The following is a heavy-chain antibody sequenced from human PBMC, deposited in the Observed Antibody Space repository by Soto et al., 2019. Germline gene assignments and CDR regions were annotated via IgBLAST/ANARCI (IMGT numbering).Heavy chain of an antibody. CDR2: IKSKTDGGTT. Sequence: SVSNAWMNWVRQAPGKGLEWVGRIKSKTDGGTTEYAAPVKGRFTISRDDSKNTLYLQMNSLKTEDTAVYYCTTFMITFGGVIVPMFDYWGQGTLVTVSS. J-gene: IGHJ4*02. CDR1: SVSNAW. V-gene: IGHV3-15*07. CDR3: TTFMITFGGVIVPMFDY. D-gene: IGHD3-16*02.